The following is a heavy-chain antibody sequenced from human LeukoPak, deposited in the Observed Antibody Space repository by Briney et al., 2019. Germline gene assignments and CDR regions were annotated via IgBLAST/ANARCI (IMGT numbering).Heavy chain of an antibody. Sequence: PGGSLRLSCAASGFTFSSYSMNWVRQAPGKGLEWVSYISSSSSTIYYADSVKGRFTISRDNAKNSLYLQMNSLRAEDTAVYYCAVVFHRRLYDSSGYYLYWGEGSLVTVSS. D-gene: IGHD3-22*01. J-gene: IGHJ4*02. CDR1: GFTFSSYS. V-gene: IGHV3-48*01. CDR3: AVVFHRRLYDSSGYYLY. CDR2: ISSSSSTI.